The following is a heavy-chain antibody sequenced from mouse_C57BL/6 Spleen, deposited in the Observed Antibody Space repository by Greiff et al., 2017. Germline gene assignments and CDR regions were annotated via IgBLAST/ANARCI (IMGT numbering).Heavy chain of an antibody. CDR3: ARAKVAPGVGLAY. CDR2: ILPGSGST. V-gene: IGHV1-9*01. Sequence: QVQLQQSGAELVKPGASVKLSCKATGYTFTGYWIEWVKQRPGHGLEWIGAILPGSGSTNYNEKFKGKATLTADTASNTAYMQLSSLTTEDSAIYHVARAKVAPGVGLAYGGQGTLVTVSA. CDR1: GYTFTGYW. J-gene: IGHJ3*01. D-gene: IGHD1-1*01.